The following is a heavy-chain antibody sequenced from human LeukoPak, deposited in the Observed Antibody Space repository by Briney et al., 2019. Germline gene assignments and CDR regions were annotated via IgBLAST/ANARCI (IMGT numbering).Heavy chain of an antibody. CDR3: ARDTSRIAAAGFFYYYYGKDV. J-gene: IGHJ6*02. D-gene: IGHD6-13*01. V-gene: IGHV3-48*01. CDR1: GFTFSSYS. CDR2: ISSSSSTI. Sequence: GGSLRLSCAASGFTFSSYSMNWVRQAPGKGLEWVSYISSSSSTIYYADSVKGRFTISRDNAKNSLYLQMNSLRAEDTAVYYCARDTSRIAAAGFFYYYYGKDVLGQGTTVNVSS.